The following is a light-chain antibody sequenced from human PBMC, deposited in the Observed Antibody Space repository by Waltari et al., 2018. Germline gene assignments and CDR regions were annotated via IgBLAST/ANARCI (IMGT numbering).Light chain of an antibody. CDR1: QSVSSN. V-gene: IGKV3-15*01. CDR3: QQYNNWPPGNT. CDR2: GES. Sequence: EIVMTQSPATLSVSPGDRATLSCRASQSVSSNLAWYRQKPGQATRLLIDGESTRATGIPARFSGSGSGTEFTLTISSMQSEDFAVYYCQQYNNWPPGNTFGQGTKLEIK. J-gene: IGKJ2*01.